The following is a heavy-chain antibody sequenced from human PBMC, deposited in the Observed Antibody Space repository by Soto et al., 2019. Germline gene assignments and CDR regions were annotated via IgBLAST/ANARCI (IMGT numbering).Heavy chain of an antibody. CDR2: IYPGDSDT. D-gene: IGHD5-18*01. V-gene: IGHV5-51*01. CDR1: W. J-gene: IGHJ6*02. Sequence: WIDWVLPLTRKCLDWMRIIYPGDSDTRYSPSFQGQVTISADKSISTAYLQWGSLKASDTAMYYWAVLNWAMVYYDYNGMDDWGQGTTVTVSS. CDR3: AVLNWAMVYYDYNGMDD.